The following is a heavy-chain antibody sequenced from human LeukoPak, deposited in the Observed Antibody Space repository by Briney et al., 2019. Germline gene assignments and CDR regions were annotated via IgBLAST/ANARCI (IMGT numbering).Heavy chain of an antibody. Sequence: GGSLRLSCAASGFTFSSYSMNWVRQAPGKGLEWVTLISYDGSKIYYADSVKGRFTISRDNSKNTLYLQMNSLRAEDTAVYYCGKSRVDYYYMDVWGKGTTVTVSS. CDR2: ISYDGSKI. V-gene: IGHV3-30*18. CDR3: GKSRVDYYYMDV. CDR1: GFTFSSYS. D-gene: IGHD3-10*01. J-gene: IGHJ6*03.